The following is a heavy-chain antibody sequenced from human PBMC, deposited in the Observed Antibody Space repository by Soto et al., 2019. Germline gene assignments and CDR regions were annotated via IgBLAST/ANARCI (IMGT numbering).Heavy chain of an antibody. Sequence: PGGSMRLSCTASGFGFTFSTSAMSWDRQAPGKGLEWVSTFRESGGTTHYANSVKGRFTISRDTSKNTLYLQMNSLRAEDTAVYYCAKAASPSITMIALWFDPWGQGTLVTVS. D-gene: IGHD3-22*01. V-gene: IGHV3-23*01. CDR1: GFGFTFSTSA. CDR2: FRESGGTT. CDR3: AKAASPSITMIALWFDP. J-gene: IGHJ5*02.